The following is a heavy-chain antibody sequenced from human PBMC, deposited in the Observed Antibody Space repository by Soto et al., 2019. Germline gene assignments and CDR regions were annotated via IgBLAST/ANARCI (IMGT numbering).Heavy chain of an antibody. Sequence: GGSLRLSCAASGFTFNNYHMNWVRQSPGKGLEWVSSISSSSDYIYYADSMKGRFTVSRDNAKNSLFLQMNSLRAEDTAVYYCVRDCKGRDGYTNYYYYGMDVWGQGTTVTVSS. V-gene: IGHV3-21*01. J-gene: IGHJ6*02. CDR2: ISSSSDYI. CDR3: VRDCKGRDGYTNYYYYGMDV. CDR1: GFTFNNYH. D-gene: IGHD5-12*01.